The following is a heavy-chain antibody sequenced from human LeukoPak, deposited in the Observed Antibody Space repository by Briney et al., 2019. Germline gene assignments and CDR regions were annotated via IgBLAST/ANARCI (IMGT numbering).Heavy chain of an antibody. J-gene: IGHJ4*02. CDR1: GYTFTTSD. CDR2: MNPNSGKT. V-gene: IGHV1-8*01. CDR3: ARGRPGPAGAGTYDF. D-gene: IGHD6-13*01. Sequence: ASVTVSFTASGYTFTTSDINWVRQATGQGLEWMGWMNPNSGKTGSAQKFQGRLTMTKNTSTSTAYMEVTGLKFEDTAIYYCARGRPGPAGAGTYDFWGRGTLITVSS.